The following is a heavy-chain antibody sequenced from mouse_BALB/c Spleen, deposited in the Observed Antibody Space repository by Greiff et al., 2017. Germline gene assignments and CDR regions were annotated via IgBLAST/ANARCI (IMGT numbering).Heavy chain of an antibody. CDR1: GDSITSGY. CDR3: AKGYYGMDAMDY. D-gene: IGHD1-1*01. Sequence: EVMLVESGPSLVKPSQTLSLTCSVTGDSITSGYWNWIRKFPGNKLEYMGYISYSGSTYYNPSLKSRISITRDTSKNQYYLQLNSVTTEDTATYYCAKGYYGMDAMDYWGQGTSVTVSS. V-gene: IGHV3-8*02. CDR2: ISYSGST. J-gene: IGHJ4*01.